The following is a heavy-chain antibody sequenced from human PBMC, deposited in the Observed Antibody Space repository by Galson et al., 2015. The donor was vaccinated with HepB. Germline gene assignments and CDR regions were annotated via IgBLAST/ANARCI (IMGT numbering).Heavy chain of an antibody. V-gene: IGHV3-33*08. J-gene: IGHJ4*02. CDR2: IWYDGSNK. D-gene: IGHD3-9*01. Sequence: SLRLSCAASGFTFSNYAMHWVRQAPGKGLEWVAVIWYDGSNKYYADSVKGRFTISRDNSKNTLYLQMNSLRAEDTAVYYCAREVGYDILTGPFDYWGQGTLVTVSS. CDR1: GFTFSNYA. CDR3: AREVGYDILTGPFDY.